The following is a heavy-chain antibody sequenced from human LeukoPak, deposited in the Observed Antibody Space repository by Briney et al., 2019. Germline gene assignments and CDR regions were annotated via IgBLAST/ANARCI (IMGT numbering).Heavy chain of an antibody. J-gene: IGHJ4*02. D-gene: IGHD5-24*01. CDR2: ISYDGSNK. CDR1: GFTFSSYA. CDR3: AKKMDT. Sequence: GRSLRLSCAASGFTFSSYAMHWVRQAPGKGLEWVAVISYDGSNKYYADSVKGRFTISRDNSKNTLFLQMNSLRAEDTAVYYCAKKMDTRGQGTLVTVSS. V-gene: IGHV3-30-3*01.